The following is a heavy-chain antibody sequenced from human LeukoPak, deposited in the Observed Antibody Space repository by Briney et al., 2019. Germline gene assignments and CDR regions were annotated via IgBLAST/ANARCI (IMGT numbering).Heavy chain of an antibody. J-gene: IGHJ2*01. CDR1: GGSISSSNSY. D-gene: IGHD2-15*01. CDR2: IYHSGST. V-gene: IGHV4-30-2*01. CDR3: ARVPIPWYCSGGSCSWYFDL. Sequence: PSETLSLTCTVPGGSISSSNSYWGWIRQPPGKGLEWIGYIYHSGSTYYNPSLKSRVTISVDRSKNQFSLKLSSVTAADTAVYYCARVPIPWYCSGGSCSWYFDLWGRGTLVTVSS.